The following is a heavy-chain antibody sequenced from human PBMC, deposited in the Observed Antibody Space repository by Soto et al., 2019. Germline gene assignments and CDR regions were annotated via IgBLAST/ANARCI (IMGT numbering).Heavy chain of an antibody. CDR3: TRISPFDY. Sequence: PGGSLRLSCAASGFTFSSHWMHWVRQAPGKGLVWVSRINSDGSSTSYTDSVKGRFTVSRDNARNTLYLQMNSLRAEDTAVYYCTRISPFDYWGLGTLVTVSS. CDR2: INSDGSST. CDR1: GFTFSSHW. V-gene: IGHV3-74*01. J-gene: IGHJ4*02.